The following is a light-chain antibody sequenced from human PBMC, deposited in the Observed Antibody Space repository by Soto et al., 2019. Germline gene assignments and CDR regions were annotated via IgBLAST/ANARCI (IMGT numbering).Light chain of an antibody. J-gene: IGKJ1*01. CDR1: QSLSTN. CDR2: AAS. V-gene: IGKV1-27*01. CDR3: QKYNSAPWK. Sequence: MTQSPATLSVSPGEGATLSCRASQSLSTNLAWYQQKPGKVPKLLIYAASTLQSGVPSRFSGSGSGTDFTLTISSLQPEDVATYYCQKYNSAPWKFGQGTKVDIK.